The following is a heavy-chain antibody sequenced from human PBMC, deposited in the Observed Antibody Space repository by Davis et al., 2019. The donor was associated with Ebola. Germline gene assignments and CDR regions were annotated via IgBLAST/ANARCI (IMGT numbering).Heavy chain of an antibody. Sequence: HSQTLSLTCVIPGDSVSGNNGAWNSIRQSPSRGLEWLGRIYYASKWFNDYAEYVKSRITIDPDTSKNQLSLHLNLVTPEDTAVYFCARGWLRSAFDQWSQGTLVTVSS. D-gene: IGHD5-12*01. CDR1: GDSVSGNNGA. CDR2: IYYASKWFN. V-gene: IGHV6-1*01. J-gene: IGHJ4*02. CDR3: ARGWLRSAFDQ.